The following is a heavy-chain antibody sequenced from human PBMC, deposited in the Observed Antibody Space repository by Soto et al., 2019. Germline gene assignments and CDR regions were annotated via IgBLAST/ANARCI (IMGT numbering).Heavy chain of an antibody. V-gene: IGHV4-34*01. Sequence: QVQLQQWGAGLLKPSETLSLTCAVYGGSFSGYYWSWIRQPPGKGLEWIGEINHSGSTNYNPSLKSRVTISVDTSKNQFSLKLSAVTAADPAVYYCARGRGDYGGPYYFDYWGQGTLVTVSS. J-gene: IGHJ4*02. CDR3: ARGRGDYGGPYYFDY. CDR2: INHSGST. D-gene: IGHD4-17*01. CDR1: GGSFSGYY.